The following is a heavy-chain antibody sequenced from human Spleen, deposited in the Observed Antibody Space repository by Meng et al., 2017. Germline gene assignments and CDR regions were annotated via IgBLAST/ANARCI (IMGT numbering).Heavy chain of an antibody. J-gene: IGHJ4*02. CDR3: AKDLVGVTY. CDR2: INLSGGST. D-gene: IGHD1-26*01. Sequence: GESLKISCAASGFTFDDYGMSWVRQAPGKGLEWVSAINLSGGSTYYADSVKGRFTISRDNSKNTLYLQMNSLRAEDTALYYCAKDLVGVTYWGQGTLVTVSS. CDR1: GFTFDDYG. V-gene: IGHV3-23*01.